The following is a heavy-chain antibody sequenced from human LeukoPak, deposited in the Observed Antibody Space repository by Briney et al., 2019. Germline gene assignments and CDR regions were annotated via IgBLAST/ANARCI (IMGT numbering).Heavy chain of an antibody. J-gene: IGHJ4*02. Sequence: SLILSCPVSGFTFGDYAMGWVRQAPGKGLEWVGLIRRKVSGATTEYAASVKGRFTISRDDSKSIAYLQMNSLKTEDTAMYYCTRNIYCSGGSCSYYFDYWGQGTLVTVSS. D-gene: IGHD2-15*01. V-gene: IGHV3-49*04. CDR2: IRRKVSGATT. CDR3: TRNIYCSGGSCSYYFDY. CDR1: GFTFGDYA.